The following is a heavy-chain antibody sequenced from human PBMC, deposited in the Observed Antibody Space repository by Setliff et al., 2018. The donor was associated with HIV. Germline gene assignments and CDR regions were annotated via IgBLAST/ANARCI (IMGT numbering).Heavy chain of an antibody. J-gene: IGHJ4*02. CDR1: GYTFTDYF. Sequence: ASVKVTCKASGYTFTDYFVHWARQAPGKGLEWMGRVDPENHQTLYAEKLQGRVTITADTSTDTAYVELSSLGSEDTAVYYCAIGYSHGPNSWGQGTLVTVSS. CDR3: AIGYSHGPNS. V-gene: IGHV1-69-2*01. CDR2: VDPENHQT. D-gene: IGHD5-18*01.